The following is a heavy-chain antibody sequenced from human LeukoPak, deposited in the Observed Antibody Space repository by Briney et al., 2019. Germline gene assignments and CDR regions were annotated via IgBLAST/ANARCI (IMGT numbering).Heavy chain of an antibody. CDR1: GGSISSSSYY. D-gene: IGHD3-16*01. CDR3: ARAPTYVDDAFDI. V-gene: IGHV4-39*01. J-gene: IGHJ3*02. Sequence: SETLSLTCTVSGGSISSSSYYWGWIRQPPGKGLEWIGGIYYSGSTYYNPSLKSRVTISVDTSKDQFSLKLSSVTAADTAVYYCARAPTYVDDAFDIWGQGTMVTVSS. CDR2: IYYSGST.